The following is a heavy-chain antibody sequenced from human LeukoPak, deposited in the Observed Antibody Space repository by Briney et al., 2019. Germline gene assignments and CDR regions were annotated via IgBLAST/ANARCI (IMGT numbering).Heavy chain of an antibody. CDR1: GFTFSDYY. CDR2: ITGSGNTI. V-gene: IGHV3-11*04. Sequence: PGGSLTLSCAASGFTFSDYYMSWIRQAPGKGLEWISYITGSGNTIYYADSVKGRFTISRDNSKNTLYLQMNSLRAEDTAVYYCARAEGYGGELDSWGQGTLVTVSS. J-gene: IGHJ4*02. CDR3: ARAEGYGGELDS. D-gene: IGHD4-23*01.